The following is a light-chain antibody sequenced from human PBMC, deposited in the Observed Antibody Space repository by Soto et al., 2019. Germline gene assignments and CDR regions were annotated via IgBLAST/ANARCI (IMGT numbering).Light chain of an antibody. CDR3: LQYVMP. CDR2: GAS. CDR1: QSVTSDY. V-gene: IGKV3-20*01. Sequence: EIVLTQSPGTLSLSPGERATLSCRASQSVTSDYLAWYQQKPGQAPRLLIHGASSRATGIPDRFSGSGSGTDFTLTIRRLEPEEFAVYYCLQYVMPFGQGTKVKIK. J-gene: IGKJ1*01.